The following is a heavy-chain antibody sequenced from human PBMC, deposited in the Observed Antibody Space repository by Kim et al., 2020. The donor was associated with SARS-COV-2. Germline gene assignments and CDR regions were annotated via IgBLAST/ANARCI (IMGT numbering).Heavy chain of an antibody. CDR2: IYHSGST. D-gene: IGHD1-26*01. V-gene: IGHV4-38-2*02. Sequence: SETLSLTCTVSGYSISSGYYWGWVRQPPGKGLEWIGSIYHSGSTYYNPSLKSRVTISVDTSKNQFSLKLRSVTAADTAVYYCARDLGSGSYYGLNYWGQG. J-gene: IGHJ4*02. CDR1: GYSISSGYY. CDR3: ARDLGSGSYYGLNY.